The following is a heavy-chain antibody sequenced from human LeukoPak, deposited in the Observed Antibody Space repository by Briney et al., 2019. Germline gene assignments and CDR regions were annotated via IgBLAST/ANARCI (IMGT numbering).Heavy chain of an antibody. Sequence: EASVKVSCKASGYTFTSYGISWVRQAPGQGLEWMGWISAYNGNTNYAQKLQGRVTMTTDTSTSTAYMELRSLRSDDTAVYYCARDLLVYGSGSYYSFDYWGQGTLVTVSS. V-gene: IGHV1-18*01. D-gene: IGHD3-10*01. CDR1: GYTFTSYG. CDR3: ARDLLVYGSGSYYSFDY. CDR2: ISAYNGNT. J-gene: IGHJ4*02.